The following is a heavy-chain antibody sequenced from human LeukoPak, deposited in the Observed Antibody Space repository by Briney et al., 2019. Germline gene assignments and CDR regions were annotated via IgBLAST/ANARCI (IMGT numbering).Heavy chain of an antibody. Sequence: SETLSLTCTVSGGSISSSSYYWGWIRQPPGKGLEWIGSIYYSGSTYYNPSLKSRVTISVDTSKNQFSLKLSSVTAADTAVYYCARFPGQNSGSYLEGFDYWGQGTLVTVSS. CDR3: ARFPGQNSGSYLEGFDY. D-gene: IGHD1-26*01. J-gene: IGHJ4*02. V-gene: IGHV4-39*07. CDR1: GGSISSSSYY. CDR2: IYYSGST.